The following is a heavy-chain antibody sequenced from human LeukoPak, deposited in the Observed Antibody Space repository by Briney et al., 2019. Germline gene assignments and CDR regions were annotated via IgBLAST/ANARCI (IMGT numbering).Heavy chain of an antibody. Sequence: SETLSLTCTVSGGSISSGLYYWSWIRQHPGKGLEWIGYIYYSGSTYYNPSLKSRVTISLDTSKNQFSLNLTSVTAADTAVYYCAIDQGGPAAEYWYFDLWGRGTLVPVSS. CDR2: IYYSGST. V-gene: IGHV4-31*03. J-gene: IGHJ2*01. CDR3: AIDQGGPAAEYWYFDL. D-gene: IGHD2-2*01. CDR1: GGSISSGLYY.